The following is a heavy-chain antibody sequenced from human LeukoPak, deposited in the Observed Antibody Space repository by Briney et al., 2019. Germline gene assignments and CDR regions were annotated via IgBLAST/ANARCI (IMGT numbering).Heavy chain of an antibody. Sequence: ECCPALVKPTQTLTLTCTLSGFSLSTSGMCVSWIRQPPSKALGWLVRVDWDDDKYYSTSLKTRLTISKDTSKNQVVLTMSNMDPVDTATYYCTRTTGADYYYYGMDVWGQGTTVTVSS. D-gene: IGHD7-27*01. CDR3: TRTTGADYYYYGMDV. CDR1: GFSLSTSGMC. V-gene: IGHV2-70*11. J-gene: IGHJ6*02. CDR2: VDWDDDK.